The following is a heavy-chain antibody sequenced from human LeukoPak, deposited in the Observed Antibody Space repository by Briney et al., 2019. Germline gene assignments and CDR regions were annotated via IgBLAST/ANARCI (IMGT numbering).Heavy chain of an antibody. CDR1: GFTVSSNY. CDR3: AKGVWELRSPGFDY. D-gene: IGHD1-26*01. Sequence: GGSLRLSCAASGFTVSSNYMSWVRQAPGKGLEWVSAISGSGGSTYYADSVKGRFTISRDNSKNTLYLQMNSLRAEDTAVYYCAKGVWELRSPGFDYWGQGTLVTVSS. CDR2: ISGSGGST. J-gene: IGHJ4*02. V-gene: IGHV3-23*01.